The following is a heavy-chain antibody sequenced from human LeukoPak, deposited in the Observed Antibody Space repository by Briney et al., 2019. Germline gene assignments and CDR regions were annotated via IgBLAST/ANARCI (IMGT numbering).Heavy chain of an antibody. D-gene: IGHD3-3*01. CDR1: GFTFDDYA. Sequence: GGSLRLSCAASGFTFDDYAMHWVRQAPGKGLELVSGISWNSGSIGYADSVKGRFTISRDNAKNSLYLQMNSLRAEDTALYYCAREWPNRYFDYWGQGTLVTVSS. CDR3: AREWPNRYFDY. CDR2: ISWNSGSI. J-gene: IGHJ4*02. V-gene: IGHV3-9*01.